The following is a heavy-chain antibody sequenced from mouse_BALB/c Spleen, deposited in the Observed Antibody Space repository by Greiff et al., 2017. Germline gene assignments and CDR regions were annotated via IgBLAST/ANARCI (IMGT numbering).Heavy chain of an antibody. V-gene: IGHV1-80*01. J-gene: IGHJ4*01. Sequence: QVQLQQSGAELVRPGSSVKISCKASGYAFSSYWMNWVQQRPGQGLEWLGQIYPGDGDTNYNGKFKGKATLTADKSSSTAYMQLSSLTSEDSAVYFCSRRGVTTGYAMDYWGQGTSVTVSS. CDR1: GYAFSSYW. CDR2: IYPGDGDT. D-gene: IGHD2-2*01. CDR3: SRRGVTTGYAMDY.